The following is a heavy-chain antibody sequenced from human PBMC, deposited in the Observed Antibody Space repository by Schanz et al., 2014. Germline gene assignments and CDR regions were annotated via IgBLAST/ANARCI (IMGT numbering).Heavy chain of an antibody. Sequence: VQLLESGGGLVQPGGSLRLSCVASGFTFFGSFAMSWVRQAPGKGLEWVSGMSGSGSTADYADSVKGRFTISRDNSKNTLYLQMNSLRADDSAIYYCAKDHPSSGWPAFDVWGQGTQVTVSS. CDR2: MSGSGSTA. CDR3: AKDHPSSGWPAFDV. CDR1: GFTFFGSFA. J-gene: IGHJ4*02. D-gene: IGHD6-19*01. V-gene: IGHV3-23*01.